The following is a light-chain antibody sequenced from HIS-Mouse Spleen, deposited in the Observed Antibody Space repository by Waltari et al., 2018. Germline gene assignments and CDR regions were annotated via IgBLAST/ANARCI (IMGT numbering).Light chain of an antibody. CDR3: QAWDSSTAV. J-gene: IGLJ2*01. Sequence: SYELTQPPSVSVSPGQTASITCSGDKLGDKYACWYQTKPGQSPVLVIYQASKRPSGIPERFSGSNSGNTATLTIGGTQAMDEADYYCQAWDSSTAVFGGGTKLTVL. CDR2: QAS. CDR1: KLGDKY. V-gene: IGLV3-1*01.